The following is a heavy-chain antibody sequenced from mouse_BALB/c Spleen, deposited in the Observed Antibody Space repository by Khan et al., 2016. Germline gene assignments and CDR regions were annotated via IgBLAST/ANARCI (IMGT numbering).Heavy chain of an antibody. Sequence: VQLQQSGAEPVRPGALVKSSCKASGFDIKDYSSHWVKQRPEQGLEWVGWIDPENGHTIYDPKFQGKASMTADTPSNTAYLQLSSLTSEDTAVSYCSGESSATSSRGFSYWGKGTLITVSA. D-gene: IGHD1-1*01. CDR3: SGESSATSSRGFSY. CDR1: GFDIKDYS. V-gene: IGHV14-1*02. J-gene: IGHJ3*01. CDR2: IDPENGHT.